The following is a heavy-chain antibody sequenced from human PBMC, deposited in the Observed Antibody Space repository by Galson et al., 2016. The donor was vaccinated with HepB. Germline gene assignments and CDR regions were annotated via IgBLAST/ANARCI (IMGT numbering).Heavy chain of an antibody. CDR1: GYTFTSYA. V-gene: IGHV1-3*01. CDR2: IHAGNGNT. J-gene: IGHJ4*01. CDR3: ARGLTLPEV. D-gene: IGHD1-14*01. Sequence: SVKVSCKASGYTFTSYAIHWVRQAPGQRLEWMGWIHAGNGNTKYSQKFQGRVTITRDTSASTAYMGLSSLRFEDTAVYYWARGLTLPEVWGQGTLVTVSS.